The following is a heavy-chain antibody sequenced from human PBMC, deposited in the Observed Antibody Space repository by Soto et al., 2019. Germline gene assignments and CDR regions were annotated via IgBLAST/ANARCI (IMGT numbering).Heavy chain of an antibody. CDR1: GGSISSTNW. V-gene: IGHV4-4*02. Sequence: SETLSLTCVVSGGSISSTNWWTWVRQPPGKRLEWIGEIYHNGSPTYSPSLRGRATISVDKSNNQFSLRLRSVTAADTAVYYCARLPGGGNHFDYWGQGTLVTVS. CDR2: IYHNGSP. CDR3: ARLPGGGNHFDY. D-gene: IGHD2-15*01. J-gene: IGHJ4*02.